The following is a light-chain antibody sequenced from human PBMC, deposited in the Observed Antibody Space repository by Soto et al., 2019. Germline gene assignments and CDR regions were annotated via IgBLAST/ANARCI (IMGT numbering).Light chain of an antibody. V-gene: IGKV1-39*01. CDR3: QQTYSTPIT. CDR1: QSISNY. J-gene: IGKJ5*01. Sequence: DIQMTQSPSSLSASVGDRVTIACRASQSISNYLNWYQQRPGKAPKLLIYAASSLQSGVPSRFSGSGSGTDFTLTISSLQPEDFVTYYCQQTYSTPITFGQGIRLEIK. CDR2: AAS.